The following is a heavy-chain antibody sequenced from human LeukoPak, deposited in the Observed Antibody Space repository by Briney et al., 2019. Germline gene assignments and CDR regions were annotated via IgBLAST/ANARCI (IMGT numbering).Heavy chain of an antibody. D-gene: IGHD1-20*01. CDR2: IIPIFGTA. V-gene: IGHV1-69*05. CDR1: GGTFSSYA. CDR3: ARDSRRITGARCFDY. J-gene: IGHJ4*02. Sequence: SVKVSCKASGGTFSSYAISWVRQAPGQGLEWMGGIIPIFGTANYAQKFQGRVTITTDESTSTAYMELSSLRSEDTAVYYCARDSRRITGARCFDYWGQGTLVTVSS.